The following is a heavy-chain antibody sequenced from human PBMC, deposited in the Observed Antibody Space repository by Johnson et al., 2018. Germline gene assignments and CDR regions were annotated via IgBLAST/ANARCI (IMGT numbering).Heavy chain of an antibody. Sequence: VQLVESGGGVVQPGRSLRLSCAASGFSFSSHGMHCVRQAPGKGLEWVAVISYDGSNKNYADSVKGRFTISRDNSKNTVYLQMNSLRREDTAVYYCAKDPHASRWYRYFQNLGQGTLVTVAS. V-gene: IGHV3-30*18. D-gene: IGHD6-13*01. J-gene: IGHJ1*01. CDR2: ISYDGSNK. CDR3: AKDPHASRWYRYFQN. CDR1: GFSFSSHG.